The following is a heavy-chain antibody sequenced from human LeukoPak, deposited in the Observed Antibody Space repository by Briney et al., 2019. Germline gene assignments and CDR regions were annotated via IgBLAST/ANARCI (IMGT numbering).Heavy chain of an antibody. D-gene: IGHD3-22*01. CDR2: ISGSGGTA. J-gene: IGHJ4*02. Sequence: GGSLRLSCAASGFTFSIYAMSWIRQAPGKGLEWVSAISGSGGTAYYADSVKGRFTISRDNSKNTLYLQMNSLRAEDTAVYYCAKGDYYDSSGYYYYFDYWGQGTLVTVSS. CDR1: GFTFSIYA. V-gene: IGHV3-23*01. CDR3: AKGDYYDSSGYYYYFDY.